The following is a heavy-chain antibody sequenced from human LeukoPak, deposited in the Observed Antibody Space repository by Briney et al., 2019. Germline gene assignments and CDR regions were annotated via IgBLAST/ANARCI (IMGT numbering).Heavy chain of an antibody. V-gene: IGHV3-30*03. D-gene: IGHD6-6*01. Sequence: GRSLRLSCAASGFTFRNYGMHWIRQAPGKGLEWVGVATIDERSVFCADSVQGRFIISRDNSKTTLYLQMNNLRPEDTALYYCARGTIAARPFGFDYWGQGTLVTVSS. CDR1: GFTFRNYG. CDR3: ARGTIAARPFGFDY. J-gene: IGHJ4*02. CDR2: ATIDERSV.